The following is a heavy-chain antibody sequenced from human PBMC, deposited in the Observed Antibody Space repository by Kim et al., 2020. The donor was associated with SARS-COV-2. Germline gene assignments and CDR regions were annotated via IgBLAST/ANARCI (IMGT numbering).Heavy chain of an antibody. V-gene: IGHV3-73*01. CDR1: GFTFSGSG. D-gene: IGHD2-15*01. Sequence: GGSLRLSCAASGFTFSGSGIHWVRQASGKGLEWVGRIRGKPNSYATAYAASVKGRFTISRDDSKNTAYLEMNSMKTEDTAVYYCKGSDGGLPSGYWGQGTLVTGSS. CDR2: IRGKPNSYAT. CDR3: KGSDGGLPSGY. J-gene: IGHJ4*02.